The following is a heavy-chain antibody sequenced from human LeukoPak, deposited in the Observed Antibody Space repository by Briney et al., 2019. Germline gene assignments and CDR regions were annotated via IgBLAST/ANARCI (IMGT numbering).Heavy chain of an antibody. D-gene: IGHD6-19*01. CDR3: ARDPSSSGWYDFDY. V-gene: IGHV1-18*01. CDR1: GYTFTSYG. CDR2: ISAYNGNT. J-gene: IGHJ4*02. Sequence: ASVKVSCKASGYTFTSYGISWVRQAPGQGLEWMGWISAYNGNTNYAQKLQGRVTMTTDTSTTTAYMELRSLRSDDTAVYYCARDPSSSGWYDFDYWGQGTLVTVSS.